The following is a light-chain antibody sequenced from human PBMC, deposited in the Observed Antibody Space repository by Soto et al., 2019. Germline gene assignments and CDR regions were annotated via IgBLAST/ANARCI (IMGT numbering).Light chain of an antibody. CDR3: QQYNKWPLIT. V-gene: IGKV3-15*01. CDR1: QNFYNN. J-gene: IGKJ5*01. CDR2: DAS. Sequence: EMAMTQSPATLSVSPGERAILSCRASQNFYNNLAWYQQKPGQAPRLLIFDASTRATGIPARFSGSGSGTEFTLTISGLQSEDFAIYYCQQYNKWPLITFGQGTRLEIK.